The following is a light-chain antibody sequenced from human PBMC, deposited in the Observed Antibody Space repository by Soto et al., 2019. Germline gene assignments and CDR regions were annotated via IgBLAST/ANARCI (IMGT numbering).Light chain of an antibody. CDR1: SGHSSYI. CDR2: LEGSGSY. V-gene: IGLV4-60*03. J-gene: IGLJ3*02. Sequence: QLVLTQSSSASASLGSSVKLTCTLSSGHSSYIIAWHQQQPGKAPRYLMKLEGSGSYNKGSGVPDRFSGSSSGADRYLTISNLQSEDEADYYCENWDSNTRVFGGVTKLTVL. CDR3: ENWDSNTRV.